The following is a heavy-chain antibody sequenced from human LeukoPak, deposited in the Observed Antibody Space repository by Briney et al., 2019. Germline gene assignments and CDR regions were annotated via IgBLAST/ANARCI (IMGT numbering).Heavy chain of an antibody. CDR1: GFTFSSYA. Sequence: PGGSLRLSCAAAGFTFSSYAMSWVRQAPGKGLEWVSYISSSGSTIYYADSVKGRFTISRDNAKNSLYLQMNSLRAEDTAVYYCARRGSSALDYWGQGTLVTVSS. D-gene: IGHD3-16*01. CDR3: ARRGSSALDY. CDR2: ISSSGSTI. J-gene: IGHJ4*02. V-gene: IGHV3-48*04.